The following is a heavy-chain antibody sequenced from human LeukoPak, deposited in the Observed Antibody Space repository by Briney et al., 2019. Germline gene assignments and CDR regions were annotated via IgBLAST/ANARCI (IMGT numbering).Heavy chain of an antibody. CDR2: IYPGDSDT. CDR1: GYSFTSYW. V-gene: IGHV5-51*01. Sequence: PGESLKISCKGSGYSFTSYWIGWVRQMPGKGLEWMGIIYPGDSDTRYSPSFQGQVTISADKSISTAYLQWSSLKASDTAMYYCARQVVVVPAAWMGDAFDIWGQGAMVTVSS. D-gene: IGHD2-2*01. J-gene: IGHJ3*02. CDR3: ARQVVVVPAAWMGDAFDI.